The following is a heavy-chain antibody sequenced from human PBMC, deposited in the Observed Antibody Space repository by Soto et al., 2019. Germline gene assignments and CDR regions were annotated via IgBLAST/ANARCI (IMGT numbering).Heavy chain of an antibody. CDR1: GGSISSGDYY. CDR3: ARVDSSGYYEGPNMDV. J-gene: IGHJ6*02. V-gene: IGHV4-30-4*01. D-gene: IGHD3-22*01. Sequence: QVQLQESGPGLVKPSQTLSLTCTVSGGSISSGDYYWSWIRQPPGKGLEWIGYIYYSGSTYYNPSLKSRVTISVDTSKNQFPLKLSSVTAADTAMYYCARVDSSGYYEGPNMDVWAQGTTVTVSS. CDR2: IYYSGST.